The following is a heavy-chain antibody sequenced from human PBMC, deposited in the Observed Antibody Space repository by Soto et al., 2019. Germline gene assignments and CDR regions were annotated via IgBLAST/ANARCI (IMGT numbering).Heavy chain of an antibody. CDR2: IIPIFGTA. D-gene: IGHD3-3*01. Sequence: QVQLVQSGAEVKKPGSSVKVSCKASGGTFSSYAISWVRQAPGQGLEWLGGIIPIFGTANYAQKFQGRVTINADESTSTAYMELSSLKSEDTAVYYCARKGENYDFWSGYYLYWGQGTLVTVSS. CDR3: ARKGENYDFWSGYYLY. V-gene: IGHV1-69*01. CDR1: GGTFSSYA. J-gene: IGHJ4*02.